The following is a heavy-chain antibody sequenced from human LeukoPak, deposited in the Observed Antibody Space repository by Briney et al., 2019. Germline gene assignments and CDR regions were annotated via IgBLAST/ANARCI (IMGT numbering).Heavy chain of an antibody. Sequence: SGGSLRLSCAASGFAVSSNYMSWVRQAPGKGREWVSVIYSGSSTYYADSVKGRFTISRDNSKNTLYLQMNSLRAEDTAVYYCARVKGLSFYQLFNSWGQGTLVTVPS. D-gene: IGHD3-16*02. V-gene: IGHV3-66*01. J-gene: IGHJ5*01. CDR1: GFAVSSNY. CDR3: ARVKGLSFYQLFNS. CDR2: IYSGSST.